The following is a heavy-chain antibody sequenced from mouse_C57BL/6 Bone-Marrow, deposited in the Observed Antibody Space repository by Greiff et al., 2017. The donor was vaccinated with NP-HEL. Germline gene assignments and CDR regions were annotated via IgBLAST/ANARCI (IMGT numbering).Heavy chain of an antibody. Sequence: EVKVVESGGGLVQPGASLRLSCAASGFTFTDYYMSWVRQPPGQAPAWLALIRNKANGYTTEYTASVKGRFTISRDNSQNILYLQMNTLRAEDSATYYCVKAVGDYDGFAYWGQGTLVTVSA. CDR2: IRNKANGYTT. CDR1: GFTFTDYY. J-gene: IGHJ3*01. V-gene: IGHV7-4*01. D-gene: IGHD2-4*01. CDR3: VKAVGDYDGFAY.